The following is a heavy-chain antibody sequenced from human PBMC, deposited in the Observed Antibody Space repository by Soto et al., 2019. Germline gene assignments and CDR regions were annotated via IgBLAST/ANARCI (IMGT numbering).Heavy chain of an antibody. Sequence: QLQLQESGSGLVKPSQTLSLTCAVSGGSISSGGYSWSWIRQPPGKGLEWIGYIYHSGSTYYNPSLKSRVTISVDRSKNQFSLKLSSVTAADTAVYHRASAGGLGAVAADYWGQGTLVTVSS. CDR2: IYHSGST. CDR3: ASAGGLGAVAADY. J-gene: IGHJ4*02. D-gene: IGHD6-19*01. CDR1: GGSISSGGYS. V-gene: IGHV4-30-2*01.